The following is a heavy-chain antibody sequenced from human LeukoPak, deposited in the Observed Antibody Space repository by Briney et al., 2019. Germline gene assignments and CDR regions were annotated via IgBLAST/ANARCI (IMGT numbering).Heavy chain of an antibody. CDR1: GFTFGNYD. CDR2: ISSSDAST. D-gene: IGHD5-18*01. V-gene: IGHV3-23*01. CDR3: AKGSGRGSSSALDY. Sequence: TGGSLRLSCAASGFTFGNYDMSWVRQAPGKGPEWVSIISSSDASTYYADSVTGRFTISTDNAKNTLYLQMNSLRAEDTALYYCAKGSGRGSSSALDYWGQGTLVTVSS. J-gene: IGHJ4*02.